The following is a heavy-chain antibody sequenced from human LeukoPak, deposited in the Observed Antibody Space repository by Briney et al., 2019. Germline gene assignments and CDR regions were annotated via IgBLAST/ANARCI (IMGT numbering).Heavy chain of an antibody. J-gene: IGHJ4*02. D-gene: IGHD3-22*01. Sequence: GGSLRLSCAASGFTFSSYWMHWVRQAPGKGLVWVSRINSDGSSPSYADSVKGRFTISRDNAKNTLYLQMNSLRAEDTAVYYCARGGLYYDSSGYYYHPPSDLDYWGQGTLVTVSS. CDR3: ARGGLYYDSSGYYYHPPSDLDY. CDR2: INSDGSSP. V-gene: IGHV3-74*01. CDR1: GFTFSSYW.